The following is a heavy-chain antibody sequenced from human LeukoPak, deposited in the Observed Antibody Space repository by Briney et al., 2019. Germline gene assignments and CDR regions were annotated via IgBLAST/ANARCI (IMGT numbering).Heavy chain of an antibody. D-gene: IGHD3-22*01. Sequence: SETLSLTCTVSGGSISSYYWGWIRQPPGKGLEWIGYIYYSGSTNYNPSLKSRVTISVDTSKNPFSLKLSSVTAADTAVYYCARENYDISGYPLDYWGQGTLVTVSS. CDR3: ARENYDISGYPLDY. V-gene: IGHV4-59*01. CDR2: IYYSGST. CDR1: GGSISSYY. J-gene: IGHJ4*02.